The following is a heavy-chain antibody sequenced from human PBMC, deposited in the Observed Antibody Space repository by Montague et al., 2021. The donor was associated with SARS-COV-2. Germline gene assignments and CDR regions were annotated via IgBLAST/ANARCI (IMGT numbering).Heavy chain of an antibody. J-gene: IGHJ6*02. CDR1: GFTFSSYA. CDR2: ISYDGSNK. D-gene: IGHD2-2*01. V-gene: IGHV3-30*04. Sequence: SLRLSCAASGFTFSSYAMHWVRQAPGKGLEWVAVISYDGSNKYYADSVKGRFTISRDNSKNTLYLQMNSLRAEDTAVYYCARDVAMAYHYVWGQGTTVTVSS. CDR3: ARDVAMAYHYV.